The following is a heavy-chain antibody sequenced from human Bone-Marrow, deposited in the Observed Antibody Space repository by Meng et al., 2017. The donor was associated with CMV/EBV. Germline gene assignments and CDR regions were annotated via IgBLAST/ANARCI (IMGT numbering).Heavy chain of an antibody. J-gene: IGHJ4*02. CDR3: ARGFSDGSAYYRHYFDI. D-gene: IGHD3-22*01. Sequence: SETLSLTCTVSGGSMRWNYLHWIRQPPGKGLEWIGYIYFTGTTNYNPSLKSRVTMSVETSKNPFSLSLSSVIAADTAVYYCARGFSDGSAYYRHYFDIWGQGTLVTVSS. V-gene: IGHV4-59*01. CDR1: GGSMRWNY. CDR2: IYFTGTT.